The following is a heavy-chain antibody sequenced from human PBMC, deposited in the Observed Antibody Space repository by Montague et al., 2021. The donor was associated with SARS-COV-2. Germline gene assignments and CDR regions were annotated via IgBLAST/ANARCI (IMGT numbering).Heavy chain of an antibody. J-gene: IGHJ3*02. CDR1: GGSIGAYY. D-gene: IGHD4-23*01. CDR2: IDNRGST. V-gene: IGHV4-59*01. Sequence: SETLSLTCTVSGGSIGAYYWSWIRQPPGKGLDWIGHIDNRGSTNXNPSLESRVTMSVDTSKNQFSLKLNSVTAADTAVYYCARHGGNDAFDIWGRGTMVTVSS. CDR3: ARHGGNDAFDI.